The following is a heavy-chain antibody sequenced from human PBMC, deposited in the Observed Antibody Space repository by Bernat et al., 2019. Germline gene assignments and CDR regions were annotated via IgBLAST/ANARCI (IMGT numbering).Heavy chain of an antibody. CDR2: IKSKTDGGTT. V-gene: IGHV3-15*02. D-gene: IGHD4-17*01. Sequence: EFQRLEPGGALERLGGSFGLSGPPLGFPSSNACMSWSRQPQGKGREWVGRIKSKTDGGTTDYAAPVKGRFTISRDDSKNTLYLQMNSLKTEDTAVYYCTTEVDYGDYRGHLWGRGTLVTVSS. CDR3: TTEVDYGDYRGHL. CDR1: GFPSSNAC. J-gene: IGHJ2*01.